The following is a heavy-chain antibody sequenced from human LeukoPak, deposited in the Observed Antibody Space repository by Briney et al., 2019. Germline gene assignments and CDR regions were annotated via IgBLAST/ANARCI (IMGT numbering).Heavy chain of an antibody. CDR1: GFTFSTYS. CDR2: ISSSSSYI. V-gene: IGHV3-21*01. D-gene: IGHD4-17*01. J-gene: IGHJ4*02. Sequence: PGGSLRLSCAASGFTFSTYSMNWVRQAPGQGLEWVSSISSSSSYIYYYADSVKGRFTISRDNAENSLYLQMNSVRAEDTAVYYCARFRRLDYGDPNYFDFWGQGTLVSVSS. CDR3: ARFRRLDYGDPNYFDF.